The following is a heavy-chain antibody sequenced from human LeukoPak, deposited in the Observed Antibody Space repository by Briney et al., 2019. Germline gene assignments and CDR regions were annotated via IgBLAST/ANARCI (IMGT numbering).Heavy chain of an antibody. Sequence: GGSLRLSCAASGFTFSSYSMNWVRQASGKGLEWVSTISSSSSYIYYADSVKGRFTISRDNAKNSLYLQMNSLRAEDTAVYYCARDTAARRPFDYWGQGTLVTVSS. V-gene: IGHV3-21*01. J-gene: IGHJ4*02. D-gene: IGHD6-6*01. CDR3: ARDTAARRPFDY. CDR1: GFTFSSYS. CDR2: ISSSSSYI.